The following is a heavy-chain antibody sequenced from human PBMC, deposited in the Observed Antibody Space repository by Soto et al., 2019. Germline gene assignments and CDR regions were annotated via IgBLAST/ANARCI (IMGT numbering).Heavy chain of an antibody. CDR1: GCTCSSLG. CDR2: ISTSSSTR. CDR3: AKDRSRTWSFDY. Sequence: WVPQRHPYAASGCTCSSLGMSWVRKAPGKGLEWVSFISTSSSTRYYADSVKGRFTISRDNSKNTLYLQMNSLRAEDTAVYYCAKDRSRTWSFDYWGQGTLVTVSS. J-gene: IGHJ4*02. D-gene: IGHD2-2*01. V-gene: IGHV3-48*01.